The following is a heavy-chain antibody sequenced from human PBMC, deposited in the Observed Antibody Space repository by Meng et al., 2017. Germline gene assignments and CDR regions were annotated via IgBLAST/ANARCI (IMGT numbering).Heavy chain of an antibody. Sequence: LSLTCAASGFTFSSYAMHWVRQAPGKGLEWVAVISYDGSNKYYADSVKGRFTISRDNSKNTLYLQMNSLRAEDTAVYYCARVSDSSGYLDAFDIWGQGTMVTVSS. CDR2: ISYDGSNK. J-gene: IGHJ3*02. CDR3: ARVSDSSGYLDAFDI. V-gene: IGHV3-30*04. D-gene: IGHD3-22*01. CDR1: GFTFSSYA.